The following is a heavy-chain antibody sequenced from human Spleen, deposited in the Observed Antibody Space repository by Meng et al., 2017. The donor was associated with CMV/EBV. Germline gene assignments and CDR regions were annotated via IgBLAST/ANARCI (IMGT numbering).Heavy chain of an antibody. CDR1: GLTFSTYW. D-gene: IGHD3-3*01. CDR3: ARDAEGDLWSGGYFDF. J-gene: IGHJ4*02. V-gene: IGHV3-7*01. Sequence: GGSLRLSCAASGLTFSTYWMSWVRQAPGKGLEWVANIKHDGREKYYVDSVKGRFTISRDNAKNSLHLQMSSLRPEDAAVYYCARDAEGDLWSGGYFDFWGQGTLVTVSS. CDR2: IKHDGREK.